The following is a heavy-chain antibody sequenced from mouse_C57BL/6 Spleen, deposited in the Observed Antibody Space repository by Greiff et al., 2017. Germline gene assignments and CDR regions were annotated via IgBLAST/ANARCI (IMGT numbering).Heavy chain of an antibody. J-gene: IGHJ4*01. V-gene: IGHV1-74*01. Sequence: QVQLQQPGAELVKPGASVKVSCKASGYNFTSYWMHWVKQRPGQGLEWIGRIHPSDSDTNYNQKFKGKATLTVDKSSSTAYMQLRSLTSEDSAVYYCSIVITTVVASYYYAMDYWGQGTSVTVSS. CDR1: GYNFTSYW. CDR3: SIVITTVVASYYYAMDY. CDR2: IHPSDSDT. D-gene: IGHD1-1*01.